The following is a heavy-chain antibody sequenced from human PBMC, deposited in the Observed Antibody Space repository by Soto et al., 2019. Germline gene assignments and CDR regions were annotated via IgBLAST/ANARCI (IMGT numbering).Heavy chain of an antibody. J-gene: IGHJ4*02. CDR1: GFTFNYAW. D-gene: IGHD3-9*01. V-gene: IGHV3-15*01. Sequence: EVQLVESGGGLVKPGGSLRLSCAASGFTFNYAWMIWVRQAPGKGLEWVGRIKSENDGGTRDYAAPVKGRFTISRDDSKNTLFVQMNSLKSEDTAVYYCTTFLGGCDWFNDYWGQGTLVTVSS. CDR2: IKSENDGGTR. CDR3: TTFLGGCDWFNDY.